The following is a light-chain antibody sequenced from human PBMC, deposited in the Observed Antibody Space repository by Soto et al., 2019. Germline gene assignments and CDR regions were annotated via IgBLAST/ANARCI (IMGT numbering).Light chain of an antibody. CDR3: ATWDDSLNAVV. CDR2: TNN. Sequence: QSVLTQAPSASGTPGQRVTISCSGSSSNIGTNTVNWYQQLPGTAPKLLIYTNNRRPSGVPDRFSVSKSGTSASLAISGLQSGDEADYWCATWDDSLNAVVFGGGTKLTVL. J-gene: IGLJ2*01. V-gene: IGLV1-44*01. CDR1: SSNIGTNT.